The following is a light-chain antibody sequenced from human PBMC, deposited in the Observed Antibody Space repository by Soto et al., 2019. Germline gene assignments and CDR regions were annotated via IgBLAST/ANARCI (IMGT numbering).Light chain of an antibody. CDR1: SSDVGRFNF. V-gene: IGLV2-23*02. Sequence: QSALTQPASVSGSPGQSITISCTGSSSDVGRFNFVSWYQQHPGKAPKLLIYEVTKRPSGVSSRFSASKSGNTASLTISGLQAEDEADYYCCSYAYSTTFVFGTGTKVTVL. J-gene: IGLJ1*01. CDR3: CSYAYSTTFV. CDR2: EVT.